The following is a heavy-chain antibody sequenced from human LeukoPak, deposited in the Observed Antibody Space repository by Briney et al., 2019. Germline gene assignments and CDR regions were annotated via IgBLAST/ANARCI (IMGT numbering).Heavy chain of an antibody. V-gene: IGHV6-1*01. D-gene: IGHD2-15*01. CDR3: ARGYAVPPGGYYYYMDV. J-gene: IGHJ6*03. CDR1: GDSASSNSAA. Sequence: SQTLSLTCAISGDSASSNSAAWNWIRQSPSRGLEWLGRTYYRSKWYNDYAVSVKSRITINPDTSKNQFSLQLNSVTPEDTAVYYCARGYAVPPGGYYYYMDVWGKGTTVTVSS. CDR2: TYYRSKWYN.